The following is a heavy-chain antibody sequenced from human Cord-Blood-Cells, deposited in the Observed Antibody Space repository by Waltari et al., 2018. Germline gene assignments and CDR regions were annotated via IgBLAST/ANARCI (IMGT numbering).Heavy chain of an antibody. Sequence: EVQLVESGGGLVQPGGSLRRSCAASGFTFSSYDMHWVRQVTGKGLEWVSAIGTACDTYYPGSVKGRFTISRENAKNSLYLQMNSLRAGDTAVYYCIIMGWLQFFLSSLLINWFDPGGQGTLVTVSS. CDR2: IGTACDT. CDR3: IIMGWLQFFLSSLLINWFDP. J-gene: IGHJ5*02. V-gene: IGHV3-13*01. CDR1: GFTFSSYD. D-gene: IGHD5-12*01.